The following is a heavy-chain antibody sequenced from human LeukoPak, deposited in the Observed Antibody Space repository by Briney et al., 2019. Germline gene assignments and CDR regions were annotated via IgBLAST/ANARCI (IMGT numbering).Heavy chain of an antibody. D-gene: IGHD6-19*01. V-gene: IGHV4-4*07. J-gene: IGHJ3*02. CDR2: IYNSGST. CDR3: AREAYSSGWYKGDDAFDI. Sequence: SETLSLTCTVSGGSISSYYWSWIRQPAGKGLEWIGRIYNSGSTNYNPSLKSRVTISVDTSKNQFSLKLSSVTAADTAVYYCAREAYSSGWYKGDDAFDIGGQGKRVTVSA. CDR1: GGSISSYY.